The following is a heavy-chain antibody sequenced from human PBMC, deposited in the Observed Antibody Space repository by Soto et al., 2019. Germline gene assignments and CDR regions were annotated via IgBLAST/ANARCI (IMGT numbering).Heavy chain of an antibody. J-gene: IGHJ6*02. D-gene: IGHD3-16*01. Sequence: QVQLVESGGGVVQPGRSLKLSCAASRLNFSAYVMHWVRQAPGKGLEWVAVISYDGSLKYYADSVKGRFTISRDNSKNTLYLQMNSLRGEDTAVYYCAREDYDLDGMDVWGQGTTVIVSS. V-gene: IGHV3-30-3*01. CDR3: AREDYDLDGMDV. CDR2: ISYDGSLK. CDR1: RLNFSAYV.